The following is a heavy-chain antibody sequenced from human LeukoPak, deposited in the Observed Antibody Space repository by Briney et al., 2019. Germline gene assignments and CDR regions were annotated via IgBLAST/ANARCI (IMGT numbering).Heavy chain of an antibody. V-gene: IGHV2-70*04. Sequence: SGPALVKPTQTLTLTCTFSGFSLSTSGMRVSWIRQPPGKALEWLSRIDWDDDKFYSTSLKTRLTISKGTSKNPVVLTMTNMDPVDTATYYCARTPYCGGDCYVDYWGQGTLVTVSS. D-gene: IGHD2-21*02. CDR2: IDWDDDK. CDR1: GFSLSTSGMR. J-gene: IGHJ4*02. CDR3: ARTPYCGGDCYVDY.